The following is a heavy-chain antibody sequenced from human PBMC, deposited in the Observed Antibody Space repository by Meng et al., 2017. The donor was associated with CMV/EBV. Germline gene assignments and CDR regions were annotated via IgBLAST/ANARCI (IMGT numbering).Heavy chain of an antibody. D-gene: IGHD2-2*01. CDR3: ARVGCSSTSCYGMDV. CDR2: MNPNSGNT. Sequence: ASVKVSCMASGYTFTSYDINWVRQATGQGLEWMGWMNPNSGNTGYAQKFQGRVTITRNTSISTAYMELSSLRSEDTAVYYCARVGCSSTSCYGMDVWGQGTTVTVSS. CDR1: GYTFTSYD. J-gene: IGHJ6*02. V-gene: IGHV1-8*03.